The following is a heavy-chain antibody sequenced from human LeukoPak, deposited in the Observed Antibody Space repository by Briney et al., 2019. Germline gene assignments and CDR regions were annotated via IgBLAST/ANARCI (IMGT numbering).Heavy chain of an antibody. D-gene: IGHD6-19*01. Sequence: ASVKVSCKASGYTFTSYDINWVRQAAGQGLEWMGWMNPNSGNTVYAQKFQGRGTMTRNTSISTAYMELSSLRSEDTAVYYCARDKIAVAGKGFDYWGQGTLVTVSS. J-gene: IGHJ4*02. V-gene: IGHV1-8*01. CDR3: ARDKIAVAGKGFDY. CDR1: GYTFTSYD. CDR2: MNPNSGNT.